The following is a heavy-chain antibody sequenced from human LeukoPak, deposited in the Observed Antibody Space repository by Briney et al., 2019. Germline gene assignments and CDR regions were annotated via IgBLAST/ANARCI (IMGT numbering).Heavy chain of an antibody. CDR3: AHMTTVSRSFDY. V-gene: IGHV1-18*01. CDR2: ISAYNGNT. Sequence: ASLKVSCKASGYTFTSYGISWVRQAPGQGLEWMGWISAYNGNTNYAQKLQGRVTMTTDTSTSTAYMELRSLRSDDTAVYYCAHMTTVSRSFDYWGQGTLVTVSS. J-gene: IGHJ4*02. D-gene: IGHD4-17*01. CDR1: GYTFTSYG.